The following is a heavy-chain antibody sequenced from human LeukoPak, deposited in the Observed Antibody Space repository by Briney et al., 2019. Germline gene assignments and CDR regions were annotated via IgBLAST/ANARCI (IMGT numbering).Heavy chain of an antibody. Sequence: SETLSLTCTVSGGSISSSTYYWGWIRQPPGKGLEWIGNIYYSGSTYYNPSLKSRVTISVDASKNQFSLKLSSVTAADTAVYYCAREVSSGWYYYYMDVWGKGTTVTVSS. CDR3: AREVSSGWYYYYMDV. D-gene: IGHD6-19*01. V-gene: IGHV4-39*07. CDR2: IYYSGST. CDR1: GGSISSSTYY. J-gene: IGHJ6*03.